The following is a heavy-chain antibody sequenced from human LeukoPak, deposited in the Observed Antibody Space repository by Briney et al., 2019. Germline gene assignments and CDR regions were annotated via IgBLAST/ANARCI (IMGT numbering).Heavy chain of an antibody. CDR1: GGSFSGYY. J-gene: IGHJ3*02. CDR3: ARDRGGYCSGGSCYVPSSGAFDI. CDR2: INHSGST. Sequence: PSETLSLTCAVYGGSFSGYYWSWIRQPPGKGLEWIGEINHSGSTNYNPSLKSRVTISVDTSKNQFSLKLSSVTAADTAVYYCARDRGGYCSGGSCYVPSSGAFDIWGQGTMVTVSS. V-gene: IGHV4-34*01. D-gene: IGHD2-15*01.